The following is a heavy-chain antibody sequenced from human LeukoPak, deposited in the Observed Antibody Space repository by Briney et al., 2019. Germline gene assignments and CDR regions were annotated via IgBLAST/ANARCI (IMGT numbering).Heavy chain of an antibody. CDR2: ISSSSSTI. CDR3: ASSIILVRGVYHYGMDV. Sequence: GGSLRLSCAASEFTFSSYSMNWVRQAPGKGLEWVSYISSSSSTIYYADSVKGRFTISRDNAKNSLYLQMNSLRAEDTAVYYCASSIILVRGVYHYGMDVWGQGTTVTVSS. V-gene: IGHV3-48*01. D-gene: IGHD3-10*01. CDR1: EFTFSSYS. J-gene: IGHJ6*02.